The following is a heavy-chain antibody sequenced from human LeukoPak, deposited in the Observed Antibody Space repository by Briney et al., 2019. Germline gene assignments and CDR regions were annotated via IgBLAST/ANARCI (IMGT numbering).Heavy chain of an antibody. CDR3: ARRILAYNWFDP. J-gene: IGHJ5*02. Sequence: GASVKVSCKASGDTFSDYAISWVRQAPGQGLEWMGGIIPNFGTPNYAQKFQGRVTITADESTSTGYMELSSQRSEDTAMYYCARRILAYNWFDPWGQGTLVTVSS. CDR2: IIPNFGTP. D-gene: IGHD2-15*01. CDR1: GDTFSDYA. V-gene: IGHV1-69*13.